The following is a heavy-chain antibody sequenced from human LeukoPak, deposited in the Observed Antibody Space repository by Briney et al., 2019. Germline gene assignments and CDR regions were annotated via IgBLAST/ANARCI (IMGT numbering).Heavy chain of an antibody. V-gene: IGHV4/OR15-8*02. CDR1: GGSISSTNW. Sequence: SETLSLTCGVSGGSISSTNWWTWVRQPPGKGLEWIGEVNVLGNTNFNPSLESRVTISIDKSENHVSLKLTSVTAADTAVYYCAREGGPFRPLDYSGQGTLVTVSS. J-gene: IGHJ4*02. CDR2: VNVLGNT. CDR3: AREGGPFRPLDY. D-gene: IGHD2/OR15-2a*01.